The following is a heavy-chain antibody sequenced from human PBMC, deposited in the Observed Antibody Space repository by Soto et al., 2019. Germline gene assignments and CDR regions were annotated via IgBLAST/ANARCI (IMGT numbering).Heavy chain of an antibody. Sequence: EVQLVESGGGLVKPGESLRLSCAASGFTFGNAWMNWVRQAPGKGLEWVGRIKSKTDGETTDYAAPVKGRFTISRDYSKNTLYLQMNSLKTEDTAVYYCTAHSYMDVWGQGTTVTVSS. CDR3: TAHSYMDV. CDR2: IKSKTDGETT. J-gene: IGHJ6*02. V-gene: IGHV3-15*07. CDR1: GFTFGNAW.